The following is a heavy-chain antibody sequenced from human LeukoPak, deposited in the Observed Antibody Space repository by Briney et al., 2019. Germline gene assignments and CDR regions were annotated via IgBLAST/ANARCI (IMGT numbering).Heavy chain of an antibody. D-gene: IGHD3-22*01. CDR1: GFSFSSYA. V-gene: IGHV3-21*01. Sequence: GGSLRLSCAASGFSFSSYAMHWVRQAPGKGLEWVSSISSSSSYIYYADSVKGRFTISRDNAKNSLYLQMNSLRAEDTAVYYCARVIDYDSSGPDYWGQGTLVTVSS. J-gene: IGHJ4*02. CDR3: ARVIDYDSSGPDY. CDR2: ISSSSSYI.